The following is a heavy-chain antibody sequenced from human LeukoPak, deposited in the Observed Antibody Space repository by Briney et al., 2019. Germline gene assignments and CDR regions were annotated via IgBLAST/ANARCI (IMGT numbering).Heavy chain of an antibody. CDR2: IKIDGSIT. J-gene: IGHJ4*02. Sequence: GGSLRLSCAASGFTFSSYGMSWVRQAPGKGLVWVSRIKIDGSITNYADSVKGRFTISRDNAKNTLYLQMNDLRAEDTAVYYCARAGSFRFDYWGQGTLVTVSS. CDR1: GFTFSSYG. D-gene: IGHD3-10*01. CDR3: ARAGSFRFDY. V-gene: IGHV3-74*01.